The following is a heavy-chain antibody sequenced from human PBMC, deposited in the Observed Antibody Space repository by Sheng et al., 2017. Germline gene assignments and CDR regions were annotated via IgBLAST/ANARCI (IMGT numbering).Heavy chain of an antibody. D-gene: IGHD6-25*01. Sequence: EVQLVESGGGLVQPGGSVETLLCSLWTHLQYLLDALGPAKLQGRGVVWVSRINSDGSSTTHADSVKGRFTISRDNAKNRLYLQMNSLRAEDTALYYCVAATPTSDYWGQGTLVSVSS. CDR1: THLQYLL. CDR2: INSDGSST. V-gene: IGHV3-74*01. CDR3: VAATPTSDY. J-gene: IGHJ4*02.